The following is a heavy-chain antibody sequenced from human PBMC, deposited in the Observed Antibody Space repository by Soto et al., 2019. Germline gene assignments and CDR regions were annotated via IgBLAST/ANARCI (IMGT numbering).Heavy chain of an antibody. CDR2: INAGNGNT. CDR1: GYTFTSYA. CDR3: AREGQWLVRYYYYGMDV. V-gene: IGHV1-3*01. Sequence: GASVKVSCKASGYTFTSYAMHWVRQAPGQRLEWMGWINAGNGNTKYSQKFQGRVTITRDTSASTAYMELRSLRSDDTAVYYCAREGQWLVRYYYYGMDVWGQGTTVTVSS. D-gene: IGHD6-19*01. J-gene: IGHJ6*02.